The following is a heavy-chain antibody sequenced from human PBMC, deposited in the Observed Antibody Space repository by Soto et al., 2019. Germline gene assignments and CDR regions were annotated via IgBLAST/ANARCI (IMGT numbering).Heavy chain of an antibody. CDR3: ARRERAAGTDWWFDP. Sequence: QLQLQESGPGLVKPSETLSLTCTVSGGSISSSSFHWGWIRQPPGKGLEWIGSIYYSGSTYYSPPLKSRVTKSVETSKNQFSLKLSSVTAADTAVYYCARRERAAGTDWWFDPWGQGTLVTVSS. D-gene: IGHD6-13*01. CDR2: IYYSGST. J-gene: IGHJ5*02. V-gene: IGHV4-39*01. CDR1: GGSISSSSFH.